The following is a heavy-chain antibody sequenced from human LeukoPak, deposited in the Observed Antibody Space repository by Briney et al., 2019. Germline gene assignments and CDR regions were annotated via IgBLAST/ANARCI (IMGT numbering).Heavy chain of an antibody. CDR2: ISSSGSTI. CDR3: GRAIRR. J-gene: IGHJ4*02. V-gene: IGHV3-48*03. CDR1: GFTFSSYE. Sequence: GGSLRLSCAASGFTFSSYEMNWVRQAPGKGLEWVSYISSSGSTIYYADSVKGRFTISRDNAKNSLYLQMNSLRAGSRAFNTCGRAIRRWGQGPLVTV.